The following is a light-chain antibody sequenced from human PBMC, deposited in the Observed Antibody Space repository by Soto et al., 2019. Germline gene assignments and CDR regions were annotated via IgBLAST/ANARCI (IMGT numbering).Light chain of an antibody. CDR1: QSLLHSNGYNY. CDR2: LGS. CDR3: MQDLQTPKT. V-gene: IGKV2-28*01. Sequence: DIVMTQSPLSLPVTPGEPASISCRSSQSLLHSNGYNYLDWYLQKPGQSPQLLIYLGSNRASGVPDRFGGSGSGTDFTLKISRVEAEDVGVYYGMQDLQTPKTFGQGTKLEIK. J-gene: IGKJ2*01.